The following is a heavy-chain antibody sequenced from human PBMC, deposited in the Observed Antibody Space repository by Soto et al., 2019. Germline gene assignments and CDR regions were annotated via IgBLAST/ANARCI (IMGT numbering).Heavy chain of an antibody. D-gene: IGHD1-20*01. J-gene: IGHJ1*01. Sequence: GPEVKRPGASVKVSCKASGCTFSTSGISWVRQAPGQGLEWVGWIRPDNGNTKSAQRLQGRVTLTTDTSASTAYMELRSLTSDDTAMYYCARDTESNRYNDWGQGTLVTVSS. CDR2: IRPDNGNT. CDR1: GCTFSTSG. CDR3: ARDTESNRYND. V-gene: IGHV1-18*01.